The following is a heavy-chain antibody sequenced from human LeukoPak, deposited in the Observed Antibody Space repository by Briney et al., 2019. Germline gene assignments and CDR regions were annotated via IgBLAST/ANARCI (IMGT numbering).Heavy chain of an antibody. V-gene: IGHV4-4*07. D-gene: IGHD6-6*01. CDR1: GGSISSYY. Sequence: PSETLSLTCTVSGGSISSYYWSWIRQPAGKGLEWIGRIDTSGNTNYNPSLKSRITVSVDTSKNQVSLKLSSVTAADTAVYYCASYSSSSGYFFDCWGQGTLVTVPS. CDR3: ASYSSSSGYFFDC. CDR2: IDTSGNT. J-gene: IGHJ4*02.